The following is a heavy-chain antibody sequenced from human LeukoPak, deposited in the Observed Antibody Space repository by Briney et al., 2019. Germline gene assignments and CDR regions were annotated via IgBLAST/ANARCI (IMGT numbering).Heavy chain of an antibody. J-gene: IGHJ6*04. Sequence: GGSLRLSCAASGFTFSSYSMNWVRQAPGKGLEWVSYISSSGSTIYYVDSVKGRFTISRDNAKNSLYLQMNSLRAEDTAVYYCAELGITMIEGVWGKGTTVTISS. D-gene: IGHD3-22*01. CDR3: AELGITMIEGV. CDR2: ISSSGSTI. CDR1: GFTFSSYS. V-gene: IGHV3-48*04.